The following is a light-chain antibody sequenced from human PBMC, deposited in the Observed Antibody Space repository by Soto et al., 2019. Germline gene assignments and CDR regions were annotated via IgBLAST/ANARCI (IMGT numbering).Light chain of an antibody. CDR1: QSITNY. V-gene: IGKV1-39*01. CDR3: QQSNSSPPT. CDR2: AAS. J-gene: IGKJ4*01. Sequence: DIQMTQSPSSLSASVVDRFTITFLASQSITNYLNWYQHKPGQAPNLLIYAASTLQAGVPSRFRGSGSGTDFTLTISSLQPEDFATYFCQQSNSSPPTFGGGTKVDIK.